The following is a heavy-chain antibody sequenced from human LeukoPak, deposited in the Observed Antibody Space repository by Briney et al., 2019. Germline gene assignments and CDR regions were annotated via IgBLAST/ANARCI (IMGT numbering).Heavy chain of an antibody. CDR3: AKDRAEYSSGWWGHYFDY. CDR1: GFTFSNYG. J-gene: IGHJ4*02. CDR2: IRYDGSNK. D-gene: IGHD6-19*01. V-gene: IGHV3-30*02. Sequence: GGSLRLSCAASGFTFSNYGIHWVRQAPGKGLEWVAFIRYDGSNKYYADSVKGRFTISRDNSKNTLYLQMNSLRAEDTAVYYCAKDRAEYSSGWWGHYFDYWGQGTLVTVSS.